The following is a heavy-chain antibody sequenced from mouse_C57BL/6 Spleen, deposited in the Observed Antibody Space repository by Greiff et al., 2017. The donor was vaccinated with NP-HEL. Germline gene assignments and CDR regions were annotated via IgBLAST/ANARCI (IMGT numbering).Heavy chain of an antibody. D-gene: IGHD4-1*01. J-gene: IGHJ4*01. CDR2: IYPGDGDT. V-gene: IGHV1-80*01. CDR1: GYAFSSYW. CDR3: ARRGGWDVRAMDY. Sequence: QVQLQQSGAELVKPGASVKISCKASGYAFSSYWMNWVKQRPGKGLEWIGQIYPGDGDTNYNGKSKGKATLTADKSSSTAYMQLSSLTSEDSAVYFWARRGGWDVRAMDYWGQGTSVTVSS.